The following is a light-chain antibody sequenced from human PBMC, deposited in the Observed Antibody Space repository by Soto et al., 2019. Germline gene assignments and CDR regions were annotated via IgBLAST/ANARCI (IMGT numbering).Light chain of an antibody. CDR1: ETVSSTY. J-gene: IGKJ4*01. CDR2: GAS. Sequence: ENVLTQSPGTLSLSPGERATLSCRARETVSSTYLAWYQQKPGQAPRLLIYGASSRATRIPDRVSGSGSGTDFTLTISRLEPEDFAVYYCQQYGSSTPTFGGGTRVEIK. V-gene: IGKV3-20*01. CDR3: QQYGSSTPT.